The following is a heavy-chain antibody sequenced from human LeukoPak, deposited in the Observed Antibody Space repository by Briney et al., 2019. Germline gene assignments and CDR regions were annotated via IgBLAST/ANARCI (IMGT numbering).Heavy chain of an antibody. CDR1: GGSIRGYY. D-gene: IGHD5-18*01. CDR2: IFYSGST. J-gene: IGHJ4*02. V-gene: IGHV4-59*08. Sequence: ASETLSLTCTVSGGSIRGYYWSWIRQPPGRTLEWIGYIFYSGSTNYNPSLKGRATILVDTSKNQFALKVTSVTAADTAVYYCARHGQTSMVPIDYWGQGTLVTVSS. CDR3: ARHGQTSMVPIDY.